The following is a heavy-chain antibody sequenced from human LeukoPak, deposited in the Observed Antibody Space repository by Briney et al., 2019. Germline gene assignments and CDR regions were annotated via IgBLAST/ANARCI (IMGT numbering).Heavy chain of an antibody. D-gene: IGHD3-3*01. CDR2: IYTSGST. V-gene: IGHV4-61*02. Sequence: SETLSLTCTVSGGSISSGSYYWSWIRQPAGKGLEWIGRIYTSGSTNYNPSLKSRVTISVDTSKNQFSLKLSSVTAADTAVYYCAGFWSGYYGFDYWGQGPLVTVSS. CDR3: AGFWSGYYGFDY. J-gene: IGHJ4*02. CDR1: GGSISSGSYY.